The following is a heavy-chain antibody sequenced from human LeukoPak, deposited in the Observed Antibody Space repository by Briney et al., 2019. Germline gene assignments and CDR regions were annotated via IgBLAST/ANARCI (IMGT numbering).Heavy chain of an antibody. D-gene: IGHD6-19*01. CDR3: AKGGHSSGWYHDY. V-gene: IGHV4-59*01. CDR1: GGSISSYY. Sequence: SETLSLTCSVSGGSISSYYWSWIRQPPGRGLEWIGYIYYSGSTNYNPSLKSRITISVDTSKNQFSLKLSSVTAADTAVYYCAKGGHSSGWYHDYWGQGTLVTVSS. J-gene: IGHJ4*02. CDR2: IYYSGST.